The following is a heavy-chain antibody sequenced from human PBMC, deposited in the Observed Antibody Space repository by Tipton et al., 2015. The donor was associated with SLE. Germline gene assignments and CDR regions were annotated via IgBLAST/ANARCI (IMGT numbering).Heavy chain of an antibody. J-gene: IGHJ4*02. CDR2: ISYDGSNK. CDR1: GFTFSSYA. Sequence: QLVQSGGGVVQPGRSLRLSCAASGFTFSSYAMHWVRQAPGKGLEWVAVISYDGSNKYYADSVKGRFTISRDNSKNTLYLQMNSLRAEDTAVYYCAKGEKTYYDILTGRNYFDYWGQGTLVTVSS. D-gene: IGHD3-9*01. V-gene: IGHV3-30-3*01. CDR3: AKGEKTYYDILTGRNYFDY.